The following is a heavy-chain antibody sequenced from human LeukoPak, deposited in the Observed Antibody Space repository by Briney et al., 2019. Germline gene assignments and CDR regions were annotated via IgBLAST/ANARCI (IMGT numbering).Heavy chain of an antibody. D-gene: IGHD6-19*01. CDR3: ARRFSSGWYQNFDY. J-gene: IGHJ4*02. CDR1: GGSFSGYY. CDR2: INHSGST. V-gene: IGHV4-34*01. Sequence: SETLSLTCAVYGGSFSGYYWRWIRQPPGKGLEWIGEINHSGSTNYNPSLKSRVTISVDTSKNQFSLKLSSVTAADTAVYYCARRFSSGWYQNFDYWGQGTLVTVSS.